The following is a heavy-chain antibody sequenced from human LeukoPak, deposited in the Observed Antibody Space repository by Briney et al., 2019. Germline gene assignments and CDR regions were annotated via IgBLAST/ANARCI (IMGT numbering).Heavy chain of an antibody. V-gene: IGHV3-33*07. D-gene: IGHD2-21*01. Sequence: GRSLRLSCAASAFTFSNYAMYWVRQAPGKGLEWVAIIWYGGSNIYYADSVKGRFTISRDNSKNTLYLQMNSLRAEDTAVYYWARGAFCGGGRCRGAFDIGAKGKRATVFS. CDR3: ARGAFCGGGRCRGAFDI. J-gene: IGHJ3*02. CDR1: AFTFSNYA. CDR2: IWYGGSNI.